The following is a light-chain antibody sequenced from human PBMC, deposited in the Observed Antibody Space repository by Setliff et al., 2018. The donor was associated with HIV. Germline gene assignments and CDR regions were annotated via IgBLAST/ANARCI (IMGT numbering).Light chain of an antibody. V-gene: IGLV2-14*01. CDR3: SSYRNITTPGVI. CDR1: SNDVGGSNY. CDR2: EVS. Sequence: QSALAQPASVSESPGQSITISCTGTSNDVGGSNYVSWYQQHPGKAPKLMLYEVSNRPSGVSNRCSGSKSGNTASLTISGLRAEDEADYYCSSYRNITTPGVIFGGGTQLTVL. J-gene: IGLJ2*01.